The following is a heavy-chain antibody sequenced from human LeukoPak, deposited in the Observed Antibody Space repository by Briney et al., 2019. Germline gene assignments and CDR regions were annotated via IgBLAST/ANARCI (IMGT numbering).Heavy chain of an antibody. J-gene: IGHJ5*02. D-gene: IGHD6-13*01. V-gene: IGHV4-59*08. CDR3: ARQIRVYSISWHNWFDP. CDR1: GGSISSYH. CDR2: MYYSGST. Sequence: SETLSLTCTVSGGSISSYHWSWLRQPPGKGLEWVGYMYYSGSTNYNPSRKSRVTISVDSSKKQFSLKLSSVTAADTAVYYCARQIRVYSISWHNWFDPWGQETLVTVSS.